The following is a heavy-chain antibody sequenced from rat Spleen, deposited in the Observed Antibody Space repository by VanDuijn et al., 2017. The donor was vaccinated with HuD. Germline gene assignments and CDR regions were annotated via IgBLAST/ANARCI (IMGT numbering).Heavy chain of an antibody. CDR3: ARQGDYYSSYPY. V-gene: IGHV5-25*01. Sequence: EVQLVESGGGLVQPGRSMKLSCAASGFTFSNYYMAWVRQAPTKGLEWVASISTGGGNTYYRDSVKGRFTISRDNAKSTLYLQMDSLRSEDTATYYCARQGDYYSSYPYWGQGVMVTVSS. CDR2: ISTGGGNT. CDR1: GFTFSNYY. J-gene: IGHJ2*01. D-gene: IGHD1-2*01.